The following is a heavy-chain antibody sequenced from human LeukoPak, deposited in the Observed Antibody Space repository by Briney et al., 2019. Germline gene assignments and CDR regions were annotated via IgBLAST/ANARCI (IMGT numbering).Heavy chain of an antibody. D-gene: IGHD3-10*01. Sequence: GGSLRLSCAASGFTFSGSALHWVRRASGKGLEWVGRIRSTANGYATAYAASVKGRFTISRDDSKNTAYLQMDSLKTEDTAVYYCTGNYYGSGSYADFDYWGQGTLVTVSS. J-gene: IGHJ4*02. V-gene: IGHV3-73*01. CDR2: IRSTANGYAT. CDR3: TGNYYGSGSYADFDY. CDR1: GFTFSGSA.